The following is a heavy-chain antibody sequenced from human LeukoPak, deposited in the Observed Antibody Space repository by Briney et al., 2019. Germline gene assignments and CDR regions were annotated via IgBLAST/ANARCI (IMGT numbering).Heavy chain of an antibody. CDR3: ARGDYKYAWIDY. CDR2: MNPKSGDT. CDR1: GYSFTSYD. V-gene: IGHV1-8*01. Sequence: ASVKVSYKPSGYSFTSYDINWVRQATGQGLEWMAWMNPKSGDTASAQRFQGRVAMTRDTSISTAYLELSSLSSEDMAVYYCARGDYKYAWIDYWGEGTLVTVSS. J-gene: IGHJ4*02. D-gene: IGHD2-2*01.